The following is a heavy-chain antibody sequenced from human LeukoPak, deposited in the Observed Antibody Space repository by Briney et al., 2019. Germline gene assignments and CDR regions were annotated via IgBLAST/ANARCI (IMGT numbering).Heavy chain of an antibody. D-gene: IGHD3-22*01. CDR2: IYYSGST. CDR3: ARGRNYYDSSGYPYYDY. V-gene: IGHV4-59*02. CDR1: SGSVNSYY. J-gene: IGHJ4*02. Sequence: SETLSLTCTVSSGSVNSYYWSWIRQPPGKGLEWIGYIYYSGSTNYNPSLKSRVTISVDTSKNQFSLKLSSVTAADTAVYYCARGRNYYDSSGYPYYDYWGQGTLVTVSS.